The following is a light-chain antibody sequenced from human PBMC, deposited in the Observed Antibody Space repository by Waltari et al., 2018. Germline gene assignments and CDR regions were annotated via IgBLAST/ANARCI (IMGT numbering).Light chain of an antibody. J-gene: IGLJ2*01. CDR3: SSYTGSRSVV. Sequence: QTALTQPASVSGSPGQSIAIPCIGTSSDVGGYNYVSWYQQLPGKAPKVMIYEVSKRPSGVSNRFSGSKSGNTASLTISGLQPEDEADYYCSSYTGSRSVVFGGGTKVTVL. V-gene: IGLV2-14*01. CDR1: SSDVGGYNY. CDR2: EVS.